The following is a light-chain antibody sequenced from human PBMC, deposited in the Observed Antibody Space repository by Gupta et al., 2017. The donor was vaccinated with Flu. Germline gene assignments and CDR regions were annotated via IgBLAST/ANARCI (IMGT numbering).Light chain of an antibody. J-gene: IGKJ2*02. CDR1: QTIANY. CDR2: TAS. V-gene: IGKV1-39*01. CDR3: QQSYDVPRT. Sequence: GDRVTITCRASQTIANYLNWYQQKAGQAPKLLIYTASNLQWGPTKVHWQWIWDKFHSHIGSLQPEDFATYYCQQSYDVPRTFGQGTKLDI.